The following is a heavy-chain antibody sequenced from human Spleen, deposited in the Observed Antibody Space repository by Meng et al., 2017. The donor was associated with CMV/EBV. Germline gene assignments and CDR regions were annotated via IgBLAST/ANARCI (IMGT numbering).Heavy chain of an antibody. CDR1: GFTFNFYN. Sequence: LRLSCAASGFTFNFYNMHWVRQAPGKGLEWVSSISSSSTDIYYADSVKGRFTISRDNSKNTLYLQMNSLRAEDTAVYYCARDYLIPVTYDYYGMDVWGQGTPVTVSS. CDR2: ISSSSTDI. V-gene: IGHV3-21*01. J-gene: IGHJ6*02. CDR3: ARDYLIPVTYDYYGMDV. D-gene: IGHD4-11*01.